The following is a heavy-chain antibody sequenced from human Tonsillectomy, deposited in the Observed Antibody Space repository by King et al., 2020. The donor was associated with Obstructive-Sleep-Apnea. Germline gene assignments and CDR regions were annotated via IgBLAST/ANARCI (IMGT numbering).Heavy chain of an antibody. CDR2: INHSWST. Sequence: VQLQQWGAGLLKPSETLSLTCAVYGGSFSDYYWSWIRQPPGKGLEWIGEINHSWSTNSDPSLKSRVTISVDMSKNQFSLKLTSVTAADTAVYYCARGSGAADVNWFDPWGQGALVTVSS. J-gene: IGHJ5*02. CDR3: ARGSGAADVNWFDP. V-gene: IGHV4-34*01. D-gene: IGHD6-13*01. CDR1: GGSFSDYY.